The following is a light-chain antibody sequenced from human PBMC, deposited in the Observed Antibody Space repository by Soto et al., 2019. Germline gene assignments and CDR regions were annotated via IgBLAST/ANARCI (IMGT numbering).Light chain of an antibody. CDR3: LLSYSGGNWV. CDR1: TGAVTSGHY. CDR2: DTS. Sequence: QAVVTQEPSLTVCPGGTVTLTCGSNTGAVTSGHYPHWLQQRPGQAPRTLIYDTSNKQSWTPARFSVSLLGGKAALTLSGAQPEDEADYYCLLSYSGGNWVFGGGTKLTVL. V-gene: IGLV7-46*01. J-gene: IGLJ3*02.